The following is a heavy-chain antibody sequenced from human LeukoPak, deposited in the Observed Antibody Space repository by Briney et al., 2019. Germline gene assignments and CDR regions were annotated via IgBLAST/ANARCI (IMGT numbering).Heavy chain of an antibody. CDR3: ATESEPHYYDSSRALGY. Sequence: ASVKVSCKVSGYTLTELSMHWVRQAPGKGLEWMGGFDPEDGETIYAQKFQGRVTMTEDTSTDTAYMELSSLRSEDTAVYYCATESEPHYYDSSRALGYWGQGTLVTVSS. CDR2: FDPEDGET. D-gene: IGHD3-22*01. J-gene: IGHJ4*02. CDR1: GYTLTELS. V-gene: IGHV1-24*01.